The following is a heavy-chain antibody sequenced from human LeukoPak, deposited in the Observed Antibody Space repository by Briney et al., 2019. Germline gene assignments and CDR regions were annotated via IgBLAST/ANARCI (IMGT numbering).Heavy chain of an antibody. CDR1: GGSISSGGYS. V-gene: IGHV4-30-2*01. D-gene: IGHD2-15*01. Sequence: PSETLSLTCAVSGGSISSGGYSWSWIRQPPGKGLEWIGYIYHSGSTYYNPSLKSRVTISVDTSKNQFSLKLSSVTAADTAVYYCAREVVVAARAMRGHVWFDPWGQGTLVTVSS. CDR3: AREVVVAARAMRGHVWFDP. J-gene: IGHJ5*02. CDR2: IYHSGST.